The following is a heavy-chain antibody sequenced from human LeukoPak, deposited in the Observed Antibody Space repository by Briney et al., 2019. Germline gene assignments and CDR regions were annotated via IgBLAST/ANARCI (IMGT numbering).Heavy chain of an antibody. CDR2: ISAYNGNT. J-gene: IGHJ6*03. CDR3: ARAVGRGYSGYDPYYYYYMDV. Sequence: GASVKVSCKASGYTFTSYGISWVRQAPGQGLEWMGWISAYNGNTNYAQKLQGRVTMTTDTSTSTAYVELRSLRSDDTAVYYCARAVGRGYSGYDPYYYYYMDVWGKGTTVTVSS. V-gene: IGHV1-18*01. D-gene: IGHD5-12*01. CDR1: GYTFTSYG.